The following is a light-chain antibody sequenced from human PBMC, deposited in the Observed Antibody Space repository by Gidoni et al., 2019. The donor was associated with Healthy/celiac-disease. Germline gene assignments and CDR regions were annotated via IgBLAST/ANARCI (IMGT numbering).Light chain of an antibody. CDR2: QDS. V-gene: IGLV3-1*01. CDR1: KLGDKY. J-gene: IGLJ2*01. CDR3: QAWDSSTAV. Sequence: SYELTQPPYVSVSPGQTASITCSGEKLGDKYACWYQQKPGQSPVLVIYQDSKRPSGIPERFSGSNSGNTATLTISGTQAMDEADYYCQAWDSSTAVFGGGTKLTVL.